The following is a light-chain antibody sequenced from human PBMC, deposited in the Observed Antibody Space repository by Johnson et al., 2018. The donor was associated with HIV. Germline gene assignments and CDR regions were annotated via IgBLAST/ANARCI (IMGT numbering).Light chain of an antibody. CDR2: KNN. V-gene: IGLV1-51*02. CDR3: GIWDRGLSAHYV. J-gene: IGLJ1*01. CDR1: SSNIGNNY. Sequence: QSVLTQSPSVSAAPGQKVTISCSGSSSNIGNNYISWYQHLPGTPPKLLIFKNNKRPSGIPDRFSASRSGTSATLGITGLQTGDEANYYCGIWDRGLSAHYVFGTGTKVTVL.